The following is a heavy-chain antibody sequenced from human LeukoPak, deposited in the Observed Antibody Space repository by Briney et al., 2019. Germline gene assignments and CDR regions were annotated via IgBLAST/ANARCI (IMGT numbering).Heavy chain of an antibody. J-gene: IGHJ5*02. D-gene: IGHD3-22*01. Sequence: PSETLSLTCSVSGVSISSYYWTWIRLPTAKGLEWIARIYSGGSTNYNPSLKSRVTMSVDTSKNQFSLRLTSVTAADTAVYYCAREFYYYDSSGDNWFDPWGQGTLVTVSS. CDR2: IYSGGST. CDR3: AREFYYYDSSGDNWFDP. CDR1: GVSISSYY. V-gene: IGHV4-4*07.